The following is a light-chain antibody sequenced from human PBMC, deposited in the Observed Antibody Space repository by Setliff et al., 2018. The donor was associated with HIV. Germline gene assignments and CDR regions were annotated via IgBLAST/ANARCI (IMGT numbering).Light chain of an antibody. Sequence: QSVLTQPAPVSGSPGQSITIPCTGTSSDIGGYNSVSWYQQHPDKAPKLMIYDVTKRPSGVSNRFSGSKSGNTASLTISGLQAEDEADYYCCSYADSNTFVFGTGTKVTV. V-gene: IGLV2-23*02. CDR3: CSYADSNTFV. J-gene: IGLJ1*01. CDR2: DVT. CDR1: SSDIGGYNS.